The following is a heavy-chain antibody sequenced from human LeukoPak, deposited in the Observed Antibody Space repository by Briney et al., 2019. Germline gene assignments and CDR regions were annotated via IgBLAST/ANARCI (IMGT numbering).Heavy chain of an antibody. CDR1: GFTFTDTY. D-gene: IGHD3-10*01. CDR3: AKRSDGSGYYYYYMDV. Sequence: GGSLRLSCAVSGFTFTDTYMTWIRQAPGKGLESLSYISPSGTDISYADSVKGRFTISRDNAKNSLYLQMNSLRAEDTAVYYCAKRSDGSGYYYYYMDVWGKGTTVTISS. CDR2: ISPSGTDI. J-gene: IGHJ6*03. V-gene: IGHV3-11*01.